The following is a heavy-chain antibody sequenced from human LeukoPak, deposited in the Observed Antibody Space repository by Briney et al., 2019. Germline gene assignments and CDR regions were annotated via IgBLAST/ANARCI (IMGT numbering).Heavy chain of an antibody. V-gene: IGHV4-59*08. D-gene: IGHD3-10*01. CDR1: GGSISSYY. CDR2: IYYSGST. CDR3: ARHKILRITMVRGASGAFDI. J-gene: IGHJ3*02. Sequence: SKTLSLTCTVSGGSISSYYWSWIRQPPGKGLEWIGYIYYSGSTNYNPSLKSRVTISVDTSKNQFSLKLSSVTAADTAVYYCARHKILRITMVRGASGAFDIWGQGTMVTVSS.